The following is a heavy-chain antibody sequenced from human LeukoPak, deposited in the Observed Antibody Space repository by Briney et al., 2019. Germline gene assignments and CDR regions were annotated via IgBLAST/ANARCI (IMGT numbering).Heavy chain of an antibody. CDR1: GYTFTAYY. CDR3: ARDYYDSSGFGAFDI. V-gene: IGHV1-2*02. D-gene: IGHD3-22*01. Sequence: VASVKVSCKASGYTFTAYYMHWVRQAPGQGLEWMGWINPNSGDTNYAQKIQGRVTMTRDTSISTAYMELSRLRSDDTAVYYCARDYYDSSGFGAFDIWGQGTMVTVSS. CDR2: INPNSGDT. J-gene: IGHJ3*02.